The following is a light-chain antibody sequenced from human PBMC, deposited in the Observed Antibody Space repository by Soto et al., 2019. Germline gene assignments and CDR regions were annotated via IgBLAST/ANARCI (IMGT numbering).Light chain of an antibody. CDR1: SSNIGSNT. CDR2: SNN. V-gene: IGLV1-44*01. J-gene: IGLJ3*02. CDR3: AAWDDSLSWV. Sequence: QSVLTQPPSASGTPGQRVTISCSGSSSNIGSNTVNWYQQLPGTAPKHLIFSNNQRPSGVPDRFSGSKSGTSASLAISGLQPEEEADYYCAAWDDSLSWVFGGGTKVTVL.